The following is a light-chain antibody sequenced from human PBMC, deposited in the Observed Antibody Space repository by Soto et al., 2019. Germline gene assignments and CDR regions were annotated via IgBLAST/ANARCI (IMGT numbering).Light chain of an antibody. Sequence: QSELTXPRSVSGSPGQSFTISCTGTGIDVVAYNYVSWYQQHPGKAPKFIIYDVSKRPSGVPDRFSGSKSGNTASLTITGLQAEDEAEYYCCSYAGSPYVFGTGTKVTVL. CDR1: GIDVVAYNY. J-gene: IGLJ1*01. CDR2: DVS. CDR3: CSYAGSPYV. V-gene: IGLV2-11*01.